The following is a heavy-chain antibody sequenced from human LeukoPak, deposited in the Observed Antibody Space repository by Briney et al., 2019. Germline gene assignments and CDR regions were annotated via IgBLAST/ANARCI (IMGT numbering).Heavy chain of an antibody. J-gene: IGHJ5*02. Sequence: ASVKVSCKASGYTFTTYNINWVRQATGQGLEWMGWMNPNSGNTGYAQKFQGRVTITRNTSISTAYMELSSLRSEDTAVYYCARGRVDLTYYYDSSGYYDWFDPWGQGTLVTVSS. CDR2: MNPNSGNT. V-gene: IGHV1-8*03. D-gene: IGHD3-22*01. CDR1: GYTFTTYN. CDR3: ARGRVDLTYYYDSSGYYDWFDP.